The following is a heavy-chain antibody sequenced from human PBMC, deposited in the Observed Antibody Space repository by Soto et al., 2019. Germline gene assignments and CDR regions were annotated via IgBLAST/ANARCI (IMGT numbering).Heavy chain of an antibody. CDR3: ARDITLDY. D-gene: IGHD3-10*01. CDR1: GFTFSSYW. J-gene: IGHJ4*02. V-gene: IGHV3-7*01. Sequence: GGSLRLSCAASGFTFSSYWMTWVRQAPGKGLEWVANIKQDGNEKHYVDSVKGRFSIFRDNAKNSLYLQMNGLGADDMAVYYCARDITLDYWGQGTLVTVSS. CDR2: IKQDGNEK.